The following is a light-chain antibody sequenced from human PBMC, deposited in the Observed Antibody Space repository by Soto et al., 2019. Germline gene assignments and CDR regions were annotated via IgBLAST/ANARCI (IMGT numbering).Light chain of an antibody. CDR1: SSDVGAYNY. V-gene: IGLV2-11*01. J-gene: IGLJ3*02. Sequence: QSVLTQPRSVSGSPGQPVTISCTGTSSDVGAYNYVSWYQQNPGKAPKLMIYDVTKRPSGVPDRFSGSKSGNTASLTISGLQPDDEADYYCCSYAGTYTWVFGGGTKLTVL. CDR2: DVT. CDR3: CSYAGTYTWV.